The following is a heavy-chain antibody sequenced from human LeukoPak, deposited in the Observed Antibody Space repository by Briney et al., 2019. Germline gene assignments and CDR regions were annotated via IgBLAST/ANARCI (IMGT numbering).Heavy chain of an antibody. CDR3: ARVGIVVVPAAPGGPDYYYYYMDV. CDR1: GGSISSYY. V-gene: IGHV4-59*01. CDR2: IYYSESA. Sequence: PSETLSLTCTVSGGSISSYYWSWIRQPPGKGLEWIGYIYYSESANYNPSLKSRVTISVDTSKNQFSLKLSSVTAADTAVYYCARVGIVVVPAAPGGPDYYYYYMDVWGKGTTVTVSS. D-gene: IGHD2-2*03. J-gene: IGHJ6*03.